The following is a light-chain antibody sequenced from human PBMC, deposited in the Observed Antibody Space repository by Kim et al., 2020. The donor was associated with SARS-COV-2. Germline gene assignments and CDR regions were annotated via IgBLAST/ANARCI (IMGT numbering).Light chain of an antibody. CDR1: QMITRW. CDR3: HQYNSYSHT. CDR2: DAS. Sequence: AWVGDRVTMTCRASQMITRWWAWYQQKPGKAPKLLIDDASSGKRGVPSRFSGSGSGTEFTLTISSLQPDDFATYYCHQYNSYSHTFGQGTKLEI. V-gene: IGKV1-5*01. J-gene: IGKJ2*01.